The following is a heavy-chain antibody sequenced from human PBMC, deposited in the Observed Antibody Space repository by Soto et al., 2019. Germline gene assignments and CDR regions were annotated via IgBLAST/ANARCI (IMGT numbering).Heavy chain of an antibody. CDR2: IKRDGSEK. CDR3: ARDQLYYNDISGRPLNAFDV. J-gene: IGHJ3*01. V-gene: IGHV3-7*01. Sequence: GGSLILSCVASGFTFSSYWMHWVRQAPGKGPLWVANIKRDGSEKYYADSVKGRLTISRDNAKNSLYLQMNSLRAEDTAVYYCARDQLYYNDISGRPLNAFDVWGQGTMVTVSS. CDR1: GFTFSSYW. D-gene: IGHD3-22*01.